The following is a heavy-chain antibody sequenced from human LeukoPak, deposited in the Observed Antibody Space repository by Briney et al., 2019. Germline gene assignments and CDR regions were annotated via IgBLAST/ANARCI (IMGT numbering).Heavy chain of an antibody. V-gene: IGHV1-2*02. Sequence: ASVKVSCKSSGYTFTCYYMHWVRQPPGQGLEWMGWINSNSGGTNYAQKFQGRVTMTRDTSISTAYMELSRLRSDDTAVYYCARDRVATIPPNWFDPWGQGTLVTVSS. CDR3: ARDRVATIPPNWFDP. D-gene: IGHD5-12*01. J-gene: IGHJ5*02. CDR1: GYTFTCYY. CDR2: INSNSGGT.